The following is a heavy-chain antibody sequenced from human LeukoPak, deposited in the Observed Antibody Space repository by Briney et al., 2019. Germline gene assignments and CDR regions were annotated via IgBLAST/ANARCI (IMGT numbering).Heavy chain of an antibody. V-gene: IGHV4-39*07. CDR1: GGSISSSSYY. J-gene: IGHJ4*02. CDR2: IYYSGST. D-gene: IGHD3-22*01. Sequence: SETLSLTCSVSGGSISSSSYYWGWIRQPPGKGLEWIGGIYYSGSTYYNPSLKSRVTISVDTSKSQFSLKLNSVTAADTAVYYCARKAPYYYDGSGPLGTYYFDYWGQGTLVTVSS. CDR3: ARKAPYYYDGSGPLGTYYFDY.